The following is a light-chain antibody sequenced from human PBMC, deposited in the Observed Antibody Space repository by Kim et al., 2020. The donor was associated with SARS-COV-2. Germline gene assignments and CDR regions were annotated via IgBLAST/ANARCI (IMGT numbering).Light chain of an antibody. J-gene: IGKJ2*01. V-gene: IGKV3-11*01. CDR1: HSVSSF. CDR3: QQRSNWPPYT. CDR2: DAS. Sequence: EIVLTQSPATLSLSPGERATLSCRASHSVSSFLARYQQKPGQAPRLLIHDASNRATGIPARFSGSGSGTDCPLTISSLEPEDFAVYYCQQRSNWPPYTFGQGTKLEI.